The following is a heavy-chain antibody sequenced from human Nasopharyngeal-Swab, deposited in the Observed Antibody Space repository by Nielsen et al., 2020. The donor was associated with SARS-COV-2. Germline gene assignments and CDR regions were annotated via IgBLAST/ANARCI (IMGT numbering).Heavy chain of an antibody. D-gene: IGHD2-2*02. CDR1: GFTFSSYS. J-gene: IGHJ4*02. V-gene: IGHV3-21*01. CDR3: ARDGGGCSSTSCYT. Sequence: SPRLSCAAVGFTFSSYSMNWVRQAPGKWLEWVSSISSSSSYIYYADSVKGRFTISRDNAKNSLYLQMNSLRAEDTAVYYCARDGGGCSSTSCYTWGQGTLVTVSS. CDR2: ISSSSSYI.